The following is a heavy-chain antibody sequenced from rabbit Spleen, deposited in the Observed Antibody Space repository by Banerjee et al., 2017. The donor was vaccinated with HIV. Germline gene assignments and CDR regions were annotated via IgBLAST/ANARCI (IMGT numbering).Heavy chain of an antibody. CDR2: INIVTGKS. V-gene: IGHV1S45*01. Sequence: QEQLVESGGGLVQPEGSLTLTCKASGVSFSDKDVMCWVRQAPGKGLEWIACINIVTGKSVYASWVGGRFIMSRTSSSTVALQMTSLTAADTATYFCARDLVTAIGWNFALWGQGTLVTVS. J-gene: IGHJ3*01. CDR1: GVSFSDKDV. D-gene: IGHD7-1*01. CDR3: ARDLVTAIGWNFAL.